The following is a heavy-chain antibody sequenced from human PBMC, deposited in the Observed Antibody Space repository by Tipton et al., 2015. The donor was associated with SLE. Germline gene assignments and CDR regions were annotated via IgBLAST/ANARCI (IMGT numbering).Heavy chain of an antibody. V-gene: IGHV4-34*01. Sequence: LRLSCTVSGGSISSYYWSWIRQPPGKGLEWIGEINHSGSTNYNPSLKSRVTISVDTSKNQFSLKLSSVTAADTAVYYCARVVAAAGTAFHIWGQGTMVTVSS. J-gene: IGHJ3*02. D-gene: IGHD6-13*01. CDR2: INHSGST. CDR3: ARVVAAAGTAFHI. CDR1: GGSISSYY.